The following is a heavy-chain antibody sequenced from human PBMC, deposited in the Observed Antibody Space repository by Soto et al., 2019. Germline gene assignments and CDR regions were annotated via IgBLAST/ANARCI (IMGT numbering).Heavy chain of an antibody. CDR3: AKGGPSTTFVGGCHPYVMDD. CDR2: IIPISGTT. Sequence: ASVKGSSKTSGATSNNYVIYWVRQAPGQGLEWMGGIIPISGTTKYAQKFQGRVTITADESTSTAYMELSSLSSADTAVYYCAKGGPSTTFVGGCHPYVMDDWGQGSSV. J-gene: IGHJ6*02. D-gene: IGHD3-16*01. CDR1: GATSNNYV. V-gene: IGHV1-69*13.